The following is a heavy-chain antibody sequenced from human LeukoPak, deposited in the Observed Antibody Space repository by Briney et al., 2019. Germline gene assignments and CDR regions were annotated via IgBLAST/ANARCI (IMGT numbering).Heavy chain of an antibody. CDR3: ARHTGSGSYYNRFINWFDP. CDR1: GYTFTSYA. Sequence: ASVKVSCKASGYTFTSYAMNWVRQAPGQGLEWMGWIGGYNGNTNYAQKLQGRVTMTTDTSTSTAYMELRSLRSDDTAVYYCARHTGSGSYYNRFINWFDPWGQGTLVTVSS. V-gene: IGHV1-18*01. J-gene: IGHJ5*02. CDR2: IGGYNGNT. D-gene: IGHD3-10*01.